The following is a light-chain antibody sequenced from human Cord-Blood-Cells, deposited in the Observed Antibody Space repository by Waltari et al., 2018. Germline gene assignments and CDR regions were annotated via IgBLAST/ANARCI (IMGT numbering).Light chain of an antibody. J-gene: IGLJ3*02. V-gene: IGLV7-43*01. CDR2: STS. Sequence: QTVVTQEPSLTVSPGGTVPLTCASSTGAVTSGYYPNWFQQKPGQAPRALLYSTSNKHPWTPARFSGSRLGGKAALTLSGVQPEDEAEYYCLLYYGGAQVFGGGTKLTVL. CDR3: LLYYGGAQV. CDR1: TGAVTSGYY.